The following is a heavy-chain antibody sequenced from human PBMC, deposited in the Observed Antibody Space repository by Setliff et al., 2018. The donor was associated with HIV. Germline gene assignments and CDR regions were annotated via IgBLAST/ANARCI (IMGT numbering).Heavy chain of an antibody. Sequence: KPSETLSLTCTVSGGSISSYYWSWIRQPPGKGLEWIGYIYYSGSTNYNPSLKSRVTISVDTSKNQFSLKLSSVTAADTAVYYCARVGLGGYSYVGAFDIWGQGTMVTVSS. V-gene: IGHV4-59*01. CDR1: GGSISSYY. CDR2: IYYSGST. D-gene: IGHD5-18*01. CDR3: ARVGLGGYSYVGAFDI. J-gene: IGHJ3*02.